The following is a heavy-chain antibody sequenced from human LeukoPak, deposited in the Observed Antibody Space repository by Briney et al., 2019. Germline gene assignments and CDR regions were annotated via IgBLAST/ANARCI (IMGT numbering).Heavy chain of an antibody. J-gene: IGHJ4*02. Sequence: PSETLSLTCTVSGGSISSLGYYWSWIRQPAGKGLEWIGHIYTSGSTNYNPSLESRVTISLDTSKNQFSLKLRSVTAADSAVYYCARHSSGYYYSPFDYWGQGRLVTVSS. CDR2: IYTSGST. V-gene: IGHV4-61*09. D-gene: IGHD3-22*01. CDR1: GGSISSLGYY. CDR3: ARHSSGYYYSPFDY.